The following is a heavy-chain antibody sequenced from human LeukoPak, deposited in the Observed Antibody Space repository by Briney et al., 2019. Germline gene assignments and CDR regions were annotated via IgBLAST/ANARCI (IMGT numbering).Heavy chain of an antibody. CDR1: GGSMNTYY. J-gene: IGHJ4*02. D-gene: IGHD7-27*01. Sequence: PSETLSLTCTVPGGSMNTYYWSWIRQSPGKGLEWIGYIYYTGTSYNPSLKSRVTISADTSKNQFSLKLISVTAADTAVYYCASRKLGNDYWGQGTLVTVSS. V-gene: IGHV4-59*01. CDR2: IYYTGT. CDR3: ASRKLGNDY.